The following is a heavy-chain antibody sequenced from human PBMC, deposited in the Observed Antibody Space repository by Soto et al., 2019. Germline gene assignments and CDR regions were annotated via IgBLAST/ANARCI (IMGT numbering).Heavy chain of an antibody. V-gene: IGHV3-7*01. J-gene: IGHJ4*02. CDR1: GFTVSSYW. CDR3: ARESNAHFYY. Sequence: PGGSLRLSCAVSGFTVSSYWMSWVRQAPGRGLEWVATIAHDGSEKFYVDSVKGRFTISRDNTKNSLYLQMNSLRAEDTAVYYCARESNAHFYYWGQGTMVTVS. D-gene: IGHD7-27*01. CDR2: IAHDGSEK.